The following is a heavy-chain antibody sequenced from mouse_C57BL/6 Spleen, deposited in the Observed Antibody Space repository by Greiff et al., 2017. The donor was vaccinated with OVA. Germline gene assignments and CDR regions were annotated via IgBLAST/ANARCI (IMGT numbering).Heavy chain of an antibody. D-gene: IGHD2-5*01. CDR2: ISSGSSTI. V-gene: IGHV5-17*01. J-gene: IGHJ1*03. CDR3: ARRAYYSNYWYFDV. Sequence: EVKVVESGGGLVKPGGSLKLSCAASGFTFSDYGMHWVRQAPEKGLEWVAYISSGSSTIYYADTVKGRFTISRDNAKNTLFLQMTSLRSEDTAMYYCARRAYYSNYWYFDVRGTGTTVTVSS. CDR1: GFTFSDYG.